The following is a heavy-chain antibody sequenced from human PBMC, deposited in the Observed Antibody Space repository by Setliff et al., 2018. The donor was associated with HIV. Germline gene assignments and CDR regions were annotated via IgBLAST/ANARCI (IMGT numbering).Heavy chain of an antibody. V-gene: IGHV1-69*13. CDR3: ATSPRGTYYDILTGLPRGYFDP. Sequence: GASVKVSCKASGGTFSRLATSWVRQAPGQGLEWMGGIIPIYGTVNYAQKFQGRVTITADESTTTAYMELSSLRSEDTAVYYCATSPRGTYYDILTGLPRGYFDPWGQGTQVTVSS. CDR2: IIPIYGTV. CDR1: GGTFSRLA. D-gene: IGHD3-9*01. J-gene: IGHJ5*02.